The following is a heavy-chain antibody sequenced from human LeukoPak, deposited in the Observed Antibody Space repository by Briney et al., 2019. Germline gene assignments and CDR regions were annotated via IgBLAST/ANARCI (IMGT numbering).Heavy chain of an antibody. CDR2: ILYDGSKK. Sequence: GGSLRLSCAASGFTFTNYNMHWVRQTPGKGLQWVAAILYDGSKKYYADSVKGRFSVYRDNSNYTLYLQMNSLRAEDTAVYYCAKDRPLYSGSQHFDYWGQGTLVTVSS. V-gene: IGHV3-30*18. CDR3: AKDRPLYSGSQHFDY. J-gene: IGHJ4*02. D-gene: IGHD1-26*01. CDR1: GFTFTNYN.